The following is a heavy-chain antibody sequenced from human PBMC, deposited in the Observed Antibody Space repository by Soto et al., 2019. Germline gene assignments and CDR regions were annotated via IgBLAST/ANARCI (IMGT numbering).Heavy chain of an antibody. CDR2: IDGSGGDR. D-gene: IGHD3-22*01. J-gene: IGHJ4*02. V-gene: IGHV3-23*01. CDR3: AKEIVAGAYVETSAFDF. CDR1: GFTFSSYA. Sequence: EVQLLESGGDLVQPGGSLRLSCAASGFTFSSYAMGWVRQAPGTGLEWVSVIDGSGGDRSLADSVKGRXXISRDNXXXXXXXXXXXXXXXXXXXXFCAKEIVAGAYVETSAFDFWGQGTLVTVSS.